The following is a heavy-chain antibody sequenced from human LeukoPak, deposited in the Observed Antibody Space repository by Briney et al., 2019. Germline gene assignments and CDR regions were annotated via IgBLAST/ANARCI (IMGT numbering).Heavy chain of an antibody. CDR3: AKDRSYGSGMNYFDY. D-gene: IGHD3-10*01. J-gene: IGHJ4*02. V-gene: IGHV3-30*02. CDR1: GFTFSSYG. Sequence: GGSLRLSCAASGFTFSSYGMHWVRQAPGKGLEWVAFIRYDGSNKYYADSVKGRFTISRDNSKNTLYLQMNSLRAEDTAVYYCAKDRSYGSGMNYFDYWGQGTLVTVSS. CDR2: IRYDGSNK.